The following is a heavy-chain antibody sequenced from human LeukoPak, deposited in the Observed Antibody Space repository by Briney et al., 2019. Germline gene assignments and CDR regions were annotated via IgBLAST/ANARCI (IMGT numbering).Heavy chain of an antibody. CDR2: INTSDGGT. V-gene: IGHV1-46*01. J-gene: IGHJ4*02. D-gene: IGHD2-21*02. Sequence: ASVKVSCKASGYMFTNYYMRWVRQAPGQGLEWMGVINTSDGGTSYAHKSQGRVTVTRDTSTSTVYMELSSLRSGDTAVYYCGRDDGYCGGDCYSGVDYWGQGTLVTVSS. CDR1: GYMFTNYY. CDR3: GRDDGYCGGDCYSGVDY.